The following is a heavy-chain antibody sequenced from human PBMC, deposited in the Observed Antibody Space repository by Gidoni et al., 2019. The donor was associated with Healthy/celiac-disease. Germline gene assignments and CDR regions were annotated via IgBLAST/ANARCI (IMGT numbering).Heavy chain of an antibody. Sequence: QVQLVESGGGVVQPGRSLRLSCAASGFTFSSYGMHWVRQAPGKGLEWVAVIWYDGSNKYYADSVKGRFTISRDNSKNTLYLQMNSLRAEDTAVYYCARAFYGDYLDVWGQGTTVTVSS. V-gene: IGHV3-33*01. J-gene: IGHJ6*03. CDR1: GFTFSSYG. CDR3: ARAFYGDYLDV. D-gene: IGHD4-17*01. CDR2: IWYDGSNK.